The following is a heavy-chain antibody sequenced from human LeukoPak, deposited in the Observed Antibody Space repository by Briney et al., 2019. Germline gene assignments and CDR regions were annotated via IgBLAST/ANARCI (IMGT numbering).Heavy chain of an antibody. CDR2: ISYDGSNK. Sequence: PGGSLRLSCAASGFTFSSYAMHWVRQAPGKGLEWVAVISYDGSNKYYADSVKGRFTISRDNSKNTLYLQMNSLRAEDTAVYYCASNDAYYYDSSGYYSMDYWGQGTLVTVSS. J-gene: IGHJ4*02. CDR3: ASNDAYYYDSSGYYSMDY. D-gene: IGHD3-22*01. V-gene: IGHV3-30-3*01. CDR1: GFTFSSYA.